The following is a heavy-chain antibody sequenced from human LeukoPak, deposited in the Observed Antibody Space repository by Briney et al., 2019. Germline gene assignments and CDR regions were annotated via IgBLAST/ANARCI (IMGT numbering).Heavy chain of an antibody. D-gene: IGHD1-1*01. Sequence: KPGGSLRLSCAASGFTFSDYYMSWIRQAPGKGLEWVSYISSSGSTIYYADSVKGRFTITRDNAKNSLYLQMNSLRAEDTAVYYCARQGTGTTPDRPFYYYYGMDVWGRGTTVTVSS. CDR2: ISSSGSTI. CDR1: GFTFSDYY. V-gene: IGHV3-11*01. J-gene: IGHJ6*02. CDR3: ARQGTGTTPDRPFYYYYGMDV.